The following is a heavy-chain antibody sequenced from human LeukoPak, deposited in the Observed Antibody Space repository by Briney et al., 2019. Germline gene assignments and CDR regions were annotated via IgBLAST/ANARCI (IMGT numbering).Heavy chain of an antibody. CDR3: ARAVGRYFDY. Sequence: RASETLSLTCTVSGGSISSGGYYWSWIRQHPGKGLEWIGYIYYSGSTYYNPSLKSRVTISVDTSKNQFSLKLSSVTAADTAVYYCARAVGRYFDYWGQGTLVTVSS. J-gene: IGHJ4*02. CDR1: GGSISSGGYY. V-gene: IGHV4-31*03. D-gene: IGHD3-10*01. CDR2: IYYSGST.